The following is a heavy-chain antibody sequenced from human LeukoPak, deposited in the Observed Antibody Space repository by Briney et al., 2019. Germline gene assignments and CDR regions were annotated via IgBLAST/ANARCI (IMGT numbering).Heavy chain of an antibody. CDR2: FYYSGST. CDR3: ARVPVTYGDYAGIDY. CDR1: GGSISSYY. J-gene: IGHJ4*02. D-gene: IGHD4-17*01. Sequence: SETLSLTCTVSGGSISSYYWGWIRQPPGKGLEWIGSFYYSGSTYYNPSLKSRVTISVDTSKNQFSLKLSSVTAADTAVYYCARVPVTYGDYAGIDYWGQGTLVTVSS. V-gene: IGHV4-39*07.